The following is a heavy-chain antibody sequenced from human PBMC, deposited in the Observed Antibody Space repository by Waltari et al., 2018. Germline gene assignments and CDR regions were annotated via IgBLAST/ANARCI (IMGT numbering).Heavy chain of an antibody. J-gene: IGHJ4*02. CDR3: AKGETTGWYRCFDY. CDR1: GFTFTRYA. V-gene: IGHV3-23*04. Sequence: EVQLVDSGGDLTQPGGYLGLSCVASGFTFTRYAMSWVRQVPGKVLEWVSSITASVHITYYADSVKGRFSISRDNSKNTVYLQMDSLRAEDTAVYHCAKGETTGWYRCFDYWGQGTQVTVSS. CDR2: ITASVHIT. D-gene: IGHD6-19*01.